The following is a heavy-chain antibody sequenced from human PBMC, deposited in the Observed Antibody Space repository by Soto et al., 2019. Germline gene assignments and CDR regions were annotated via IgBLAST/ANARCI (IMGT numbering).Heavy chain of an antibody. V-gene: IGHV3-74*01. J-gene: IGHJ5*02. CDR1: RFTFSSFW. CDR2: INSDGSST. Sequence: GGSLRLSCAASRFTFSSFWFHWVRQAPGKGLVWVSHINSDGSSTSYADSVKGRFTISRDNAKNTLYLQMNSLRAEDTAVYYCARAAYSSSQPFLFAPWGQGTLVTVSS. D-gene: IGHD6-13*01. CDR3: ARAAYSSSQPFLFAP.